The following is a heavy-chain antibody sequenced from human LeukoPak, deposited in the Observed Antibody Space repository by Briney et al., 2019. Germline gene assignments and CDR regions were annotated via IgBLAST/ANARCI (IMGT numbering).Heavy chain of an antibody. CDR3: ARQGSGFAPKYYFYMDV. J-gene: IGHJ6*03. D-gene: IGHD3-10*01. CDR2: INPSGGST. V-gene: IGHV1-46*01. CDR1: GYTFTSYY. Sequence: ASVKVSCKASGYTFTSYYMHWVRQAPGQGLEWMGIINPSGGSTSYAQKFQGRVTMTRDMSTSTVYMELSSLRSEDTAVYYCARQGSGFAPKYYFYMDVWGKGTTVTVSS.